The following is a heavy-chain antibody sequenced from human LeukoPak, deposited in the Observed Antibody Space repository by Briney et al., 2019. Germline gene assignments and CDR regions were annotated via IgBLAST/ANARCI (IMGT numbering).Heavy chain of an antibody. CDR3: AKEPFDH. CDR1: GFTFSAFG. V-gene: IGHV3-30*02. Sequence: GESLRLSCAASGFTFSAFGIHWVRQAAGKGLEWVAFIRYDASKKYYAESVKGRFTVSRSNSKNTLFLQMDSLRPEDTAVYFCAKEPFDHWGQGTLVAVSS. J-gene: IGHJ4*02. CDR2: IRYDASKK.